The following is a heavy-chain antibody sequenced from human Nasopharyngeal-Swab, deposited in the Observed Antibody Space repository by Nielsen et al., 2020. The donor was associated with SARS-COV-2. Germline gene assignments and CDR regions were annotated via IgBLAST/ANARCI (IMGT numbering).Heavy chain of an antibody. Sequence: WIRQPPGKGLEWIGRIYTSGGINYNPSLKSRVTMSVDTSKNQFSLKLSSVTAADTAVYYCARDPYAYSSSWYDDSGYFDYWGQGTLVTVSS. D-gene: IGHD6-13*01. CDR2: IYTSGGI. CDR3: ARDPYAYSSSWYDDSGYFDY. V-gene: IGHV4-4*07. J-gene: IGHJ4*02.